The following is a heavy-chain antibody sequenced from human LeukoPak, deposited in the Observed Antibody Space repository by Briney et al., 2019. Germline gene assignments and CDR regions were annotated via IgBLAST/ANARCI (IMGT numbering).Heavy chain of an antibody. Sequence: PGGSLRLSCAASGFTFSSYGMHWVRQAPGKGLEWVAVISYDGSNKYYADSVKGRFTISRDNSKNTLDLQMDSLRAEDTALYYCAKGTPLDSGDEYYFDSWGQGTLVTVSS. V-gene: IGHV3-30*18. CDR3: AKGTPLDSGDEYYFDS. D-gene: IGHD4-17*01. CDR1: GFTFSSYG. CDR2: ISYDGSNK. J-gene: IGHJ4*02.